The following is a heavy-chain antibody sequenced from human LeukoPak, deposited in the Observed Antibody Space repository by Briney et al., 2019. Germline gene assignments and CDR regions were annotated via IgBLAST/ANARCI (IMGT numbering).Heavy chain of an antibody. J-gene: IGHJ5*01. Sequence: ASVKVSCEASGYTFTNYGISWVGPPPGQGLDWMEWISNYSGHTDYAQKIQGSVTMTTDSSTTTAYMELRSLRSDDTAMYYCTRDSRIAVAGTGWFDSWGQGTLVTVSS. CDR3: TRDSRIAVAGTGWFDS. D-gene: IGHD6-13*01. CDR1: GYTFTNYG. V-gene: IGHV1-18*01. CDR2: ISNYSGHT.